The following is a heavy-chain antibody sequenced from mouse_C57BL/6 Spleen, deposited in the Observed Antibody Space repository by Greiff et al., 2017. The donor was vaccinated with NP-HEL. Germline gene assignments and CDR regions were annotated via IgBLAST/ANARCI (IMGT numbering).Heavy chain of an antibody. V-gene: IGHV14-4*01. CDR3: TTECRGGD. Sequence: EVQLQQSGAELVRPGASAKLSCTASGFNIKDDYMHWVKPRPEQGLEWIGWIDPENGDTEYASKFQGKATIPADKSSNTAYLQLGRLTSEDTAVYYCTTECRGGDWGQGTSVTV. CDR2: IDPENGDT. J-gene: IGHJ4*01. CDR1: GFNIKDDY.